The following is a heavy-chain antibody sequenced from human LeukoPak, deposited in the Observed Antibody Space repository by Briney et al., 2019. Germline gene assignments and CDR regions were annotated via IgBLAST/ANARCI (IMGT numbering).Heavy chain of an antibody. Sequence: PSETLSLTCAVSGYSISSGYYWSWIRQPPGKGLEWIGYIYYSGSTNYNPSLKSRVTISVDTSKNQFSLKLSSVTAADTAVYYCARVLEYYYDSSGYYFDYWGQGTLVTVSS. CDR1: GYSISSGYY. CDR3: ARVLEYYYDSSGYYFDY. CDR2: IYYSGST. V-gene: IGHV4-61*01. J-gene: IGHJ4*02. D-gene: IGHD3-22*01.